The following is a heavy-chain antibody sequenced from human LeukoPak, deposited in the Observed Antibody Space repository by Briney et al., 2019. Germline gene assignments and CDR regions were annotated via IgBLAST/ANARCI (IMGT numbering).Heavy chain of an antibody. J-gene: IGHJ4*02. CDR1: GFTFSSYA. CDR3: AKDRQIVVVPAAATFDY. CDR2: ISGSGGST. D-gene: IGHD2-2*01. Sequence: GGSLRLSCAASGFTFSSYAMSWVRQAPGKGLEWVSAISGSGGSTYYADSVKGRFTISRDNSKNTLYLQMNSLRAEDTAVYYCAKDRQIVVVPAAATFDYWGQGTLVTVPS. V-gene: IGHV3-23*01.